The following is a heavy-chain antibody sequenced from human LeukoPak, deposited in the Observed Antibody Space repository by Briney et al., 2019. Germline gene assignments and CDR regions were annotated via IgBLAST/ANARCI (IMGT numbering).Heavy chain of an antibody. CDR2: ISGSGDYI. D-gene: IGHD3-16*01. Sequence: GGSLRLSCAASGFTFSKYALTWVRQAPGQGLECVSVISGSGDYIYYADFVKGRFTISRDNSKNTLYLQMNSLRDEDMAVYYCAKSLPYLDNPAYRSWPLDFWGQGTLVTVSS. V-gene: IGHV3-23*01. J-gene: IGHJ4*02. CDR3: AKSLPYLDNPAYRSWPLDF. CDR1: GFTFSKYA.